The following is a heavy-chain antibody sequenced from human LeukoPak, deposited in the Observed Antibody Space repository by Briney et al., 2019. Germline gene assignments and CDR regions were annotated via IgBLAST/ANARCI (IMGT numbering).Heavy chain of an antibody. V-gene: IGHV3-23*01. CDR3: AKLDRYARYFVR. D-gene: IGHD2-21*02. CDR2: ISGSGGST. J-gene: IGHJ2*01. Sequence: PGGSLRLSCAASGFTFSNYAMRWVREAPGKGLEWVSGISGSGGSTYHADSVKGRFAISRDNSKNTLWLQMNSLRAEDTAVYFWAKLDRYARYFVRWGRGTLDT. CDR1: GFTFSNYA.